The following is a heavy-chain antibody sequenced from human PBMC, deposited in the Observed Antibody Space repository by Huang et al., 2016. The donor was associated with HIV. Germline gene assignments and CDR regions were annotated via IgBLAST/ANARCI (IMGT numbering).Heavy chain of an antibody. CDR2: GSSKALGGAS. CDR3: SPSGDDYFYFYMDV. Sequence: QLVESGGDSVQSGRSLRLSGRGSGFIFNDFAINWFRQSPGKVLEWVGVGSSKALGGASKSAPSVKDRFTVSRDEAKNVAFLQLDTLQVDDTAIYYCSPSGDDYFYFYMDVWGNGTTVIVS. V-gene: IGHV3-49*03. CDR1: GFIFNDFA. J-gene: IGHJ6*03. D-gene: IGHD4-17*01.